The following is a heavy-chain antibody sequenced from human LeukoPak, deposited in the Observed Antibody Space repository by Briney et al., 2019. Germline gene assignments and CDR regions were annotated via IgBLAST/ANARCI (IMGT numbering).Heavy chain of an antibody. CDR2: IYHRGDT. J-gene: IGHJ4*02. D-gene: IGHD5-24*01. Sequence: QASETLSLTCAVSGVSISSSNWWSWVRRPPGKSLEWIGEIYHRGDTIYNPSPKSRVTISVDKSKNQFSLKLSFVTAADTAIYYCATQGWLQSEYYFDHWGQGTLVTASS. CDR1: GVSISSSNW. V-gene: IGHV4-4*02. CDR3: ATQGWLQSEYYFDH.